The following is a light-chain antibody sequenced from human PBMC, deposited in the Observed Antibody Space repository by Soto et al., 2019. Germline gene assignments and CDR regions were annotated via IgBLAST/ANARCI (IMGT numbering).Light chain of an antibody. CDR2: GAS. CDR1: QSVTGF. J-gene: IGKJ1*01. CDR3: QQYHNWPAT. V-gene: IGKV3-15*01. Sequence: EIVMTQSPATLSVSPGERVTLSCRASQSVTGFLGWYQQKPGQPPRLLIYGASTRASGIPARFSGSGSGTEFSLTISSLQSEDFEVYYCQQYHNWPATFGQGTKVEV.